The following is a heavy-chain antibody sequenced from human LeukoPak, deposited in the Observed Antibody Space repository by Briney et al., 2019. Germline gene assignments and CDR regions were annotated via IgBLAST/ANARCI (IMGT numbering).Heavy chain of an antibody. CDR3: AKVEHDGTFDY. D-gene: IGHD1/OR15-1a*01. V-gene: IGHV3-23*01. CDR1: GFTFSSYA. J-gene: IGHJ4*02. CDR2: ISGSGGST. Sequence: PGGSLRLSCAASGFTFSSYAMSWVRQAPGKGLEGVSAISGSGGSTYYADSVKGRFTISRDNSKNTLYRQTNSLRAEDTAVYYCAKVEHDGTFDYWGQGTLVTVSS.